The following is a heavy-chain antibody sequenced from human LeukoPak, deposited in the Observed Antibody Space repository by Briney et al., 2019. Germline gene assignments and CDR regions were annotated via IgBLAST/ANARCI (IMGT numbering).Heavy chain of an antibody. D-gene: IGHD6-13*01. CDR3: AAGTAADY. Sequence: GSLRLSCVVSGIPFSDYYMNWIRQAPGKGLEWISYISSTSSYTDYADSVKGRFTISRDNAQNALFLQMNSLRVEDTAVYYCAAGTAADYWGQGTRVAVSS. CDR2: ISSTSSYT. CDR1: GIPFSDYY. V-gene: IGHV3-11*03. J-gene: IGHJ4*02.